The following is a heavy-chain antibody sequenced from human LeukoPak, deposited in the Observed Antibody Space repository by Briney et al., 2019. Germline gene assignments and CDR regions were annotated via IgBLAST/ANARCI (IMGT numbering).Heavy chain of an antibody. CDR1: GFTVSSNY. D-gene: IGHD1-26*01. CDR3: ARADKLWDMNFYYYYGMDV. V-gene: IGHV3-66*01. CDR2: IYSGGST. Sequence: GGSLRLSCAASGFTVSSNYMSWVRQAPGKGLEWVSVIYSGGSTYYADSVKGRFTISRDNSKNTLYLQMNSLRAEDTAVYYCARADKLWDMNFYYYYGMDVWGQGTTVTVSS. J-gene: IGHJ6*02.